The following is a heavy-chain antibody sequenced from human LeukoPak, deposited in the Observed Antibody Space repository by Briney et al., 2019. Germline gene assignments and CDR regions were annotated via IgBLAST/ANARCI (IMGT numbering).Heavy chain of an antibody. CDR2: IHYSGST. D-gene: IGHD4-17*01. V-gene: IGHV4-61*01. CDR3: ARGYGDYVGGWFDP. CDR1: GYSISSGYY. J-gene: IGHJ5*02. Sequence: PSETLSLTCTVSGYSISSGYYWGWIRQPPGKGLEWIGYIHYSGSTSYNPSLKSRVTISVDTSKNQFSLKLSSVTAADTAVYYCARGYGDYVGGWFDPWGQGTLVTVSS.